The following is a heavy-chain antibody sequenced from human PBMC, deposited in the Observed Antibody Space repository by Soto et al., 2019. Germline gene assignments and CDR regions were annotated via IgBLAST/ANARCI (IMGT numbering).Heavy chain of an antibody. D-gene: IGHD5-18*01. V-gene: IGHV5-51*01. CDR1: GYSFTSDW. CDR3: ARQPMVVDTAMETAYYYYGMDV. J-gene: IGHJ6*02. Sequence: GESLKISCNGSGYSFTSDWIGWGRQMPWKGLEWMGIIYPGDSDTRYSPSFQGQVTISADKSISTAYLQWSSLKASDTAMYYCARQPMVVDTAMETAYYYYGMDVWGQGTTVTVSS. CDR2: IYPGDSDT.